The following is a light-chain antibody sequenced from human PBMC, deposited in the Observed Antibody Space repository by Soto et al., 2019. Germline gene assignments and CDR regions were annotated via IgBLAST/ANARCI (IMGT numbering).Light chain of an antibody. J-gene: IGKJ5*01. CDR3: QQRSSWPIT. Sequence: EIVLTQSPATLSLSPGERATLSCRASQRVSSYLAWYQQKPGQAPRLLIYHASNRATGIPARFSGSGSGKDLTLTISSLEPEDFVVYYCQQRSSWPITFGQGTRLEIK. CDR1: QRVSSY. CDR2: HAS. V-gene: IGKV3-11*01.